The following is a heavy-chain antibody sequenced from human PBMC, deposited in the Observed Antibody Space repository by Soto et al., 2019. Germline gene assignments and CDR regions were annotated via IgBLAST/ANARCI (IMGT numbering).Heavy chain of an antibody. V-gene: IGHV4-39*01. J-gene: IGHJ5*02. D-gene: IGHD6-13*01. Sequence: PSETLSLTCTVSGGSISSSSYYWGWIRQPPGKGLEWIGSIYYSGSTYYNPSLKSRVTISVDTSKNQFSLKLSSVTAADTAVYYCARHAVGVQQQLSPTGTGGWFDPWGQGTLVTVSS. CDR2: IYYSGST. CDR1: GGSISSSSYY. CDR3: ARHAVGVQQQLSPTGTGGWFDP.